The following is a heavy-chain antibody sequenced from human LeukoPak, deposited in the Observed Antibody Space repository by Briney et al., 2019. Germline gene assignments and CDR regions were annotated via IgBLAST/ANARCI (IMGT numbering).Heavy chain of an antibody. Sequence: GGSLRLSCAASGFTFSSYSMNWVRQAPGKGLEWASYISSSSSTIYYADSVKGRFTISRDNAKDSLYLQMNSLRAEDTAVYYCARSSGWSHYYFDYWGQGTLVTVSS. CDR1: GFTFSSYS. J-gene: IGHJ4*02. CDR2: ISSSSSTI. CDR3: ARSSGWSHYYFDY. V-gene: IGHV3-48*01. D-gene: IGHD6-19*01.